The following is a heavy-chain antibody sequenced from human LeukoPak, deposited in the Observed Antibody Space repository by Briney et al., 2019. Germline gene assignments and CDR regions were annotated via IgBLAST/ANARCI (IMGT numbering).Heavy chain of an antibody. V-gene: IGHV1-69*04. CDR1: GGTFSSYA. D-gene: IGHD2-2*01. CDR3: ASLPDIVVVPAATGLFDY. Sequence: GASVKVSCKASGGTFSSYAISWVRQAPGQGLEWMGRIIPILGIANYAQKFQGRVTITADKSTSTAYMELSSLRSEDTAVYYRASLPDIVVVPAATGLFDYWGQGTLVTVSS. CDR2: IIPILGIA. J-gene: IGHJ4*02.